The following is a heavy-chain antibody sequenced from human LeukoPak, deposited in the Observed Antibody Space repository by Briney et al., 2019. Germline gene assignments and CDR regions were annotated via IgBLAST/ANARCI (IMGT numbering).Heavy chain of an antibody. CDR1: GDSVSSNSAA. D-gene: IGHD3-9*01. J-gene: IGHJ4*02. V-gene: IGHV6-1*01. CDR3: AREDILTGFGFT. CDR2: TYYRSKWYN. Sequence: SQTLSLTCAISGDSVSSNSAAWNWMRQSPSRGLEWLGRTYYRSKWYNDYAVSVKSRITINPDTSKNQFSLQLNSVTPEDTAVYYCAREDILTGFGFTWGQGTLVTVPS.